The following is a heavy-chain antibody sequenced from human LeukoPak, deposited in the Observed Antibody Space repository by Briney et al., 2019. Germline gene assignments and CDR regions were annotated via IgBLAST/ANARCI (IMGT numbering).Heavy chain of an antibody. D-gene: IGHD3-16*01. CDR1: GGSISNTIYY. J-gene: IGHJ4*02. Sequence: SETLSLTCTVSGGSISNTIYYWGWIRQPPGKGLEWIGTIYYTGSTYYNPSLKSRVTISVDTSKNQFSLKLNSVTAADTAVYYCARGGGAEEIDYWGQGTLVTVSS. CDR3: ARGGGAEEIDY. V-gene: IGHV4-39*01. CDR2: IYYTGST.